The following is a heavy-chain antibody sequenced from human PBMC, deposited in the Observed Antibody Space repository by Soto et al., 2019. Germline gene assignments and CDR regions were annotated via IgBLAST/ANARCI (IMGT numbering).Heavy chain of an antibody. CDR1: GFSFSTYG. V-gene: IGHV3-30*03. CDR3: ARMASFYCSGGSCYPTYGMDV. J-gene: IGHJ6*02. CDR2: ISNDGSNK. D-gene: IGHD2-15*01. Sequence: GGSLRLSCAASGFSFSTYGMHWVRQAPGKGLEWVAFISNDGSNKYYADSVKGRFTISRDNSKNTLYLQMNSLRAEDTAVYYCARMASFYCSGGSCYPTYGMDVWGQGTTVTVSS.